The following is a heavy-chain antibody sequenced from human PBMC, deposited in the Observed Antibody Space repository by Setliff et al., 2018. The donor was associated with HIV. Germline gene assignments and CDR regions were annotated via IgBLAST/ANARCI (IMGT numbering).Heavy chain of an antibody. Sequence: ASVKVSCKASGHTFSSYGISWVRQAPGQGVEWMGWISAYNGNTNYAQKLQGRVTMTTDTSTSTAYMELRSLRSDDTAVYYCARGYYNFWSGYYDSRFPNPIDAFDIWGQGTMVTVSS. CDR1: GHTFSSYG. CDR2: ISAYNGNT. CDR3: ARGYYNFWSGYYDSRFPNPIDAFDI. V-gene: IGHV1-18*01. D-gene: IGHD3-3*01. J-gene: IGHJ3*02.